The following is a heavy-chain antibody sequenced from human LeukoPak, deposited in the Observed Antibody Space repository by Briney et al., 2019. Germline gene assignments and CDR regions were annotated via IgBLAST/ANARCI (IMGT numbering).Heavy chain of an antibody. Sequence: PGGSLRLSCAASGFTFSDHYMSWIRQAPGKGLEWVSYISSSGSTIYYADSVKGRFTISRDNAKNSLYLQMNSLRAEDTAVYYCARVAVRGYYFDYWGQGTLVTVSS. V-gene: IGHV3-11*04. CDR1: GFTFSDHY. CDR3: ARVAVRGYYFDY. D-gene: IGHD3-10*02. J-gene: IGHJ4*02. CDR2: ISSSGSTI.